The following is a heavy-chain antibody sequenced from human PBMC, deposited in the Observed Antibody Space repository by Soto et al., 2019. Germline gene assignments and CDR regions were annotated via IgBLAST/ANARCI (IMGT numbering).Heavy chain of an antibody. Sequence: QVQLVQSGGEVKKPGASVKVSCKTSGYSLTTYGISWVRQAPGQGLEWMGWISAYNGNTNYAQKLQGRVTMTTDTSTSAAYMGLRGLRSDDTAVYYCAREGPAPYCYSGMDVWGQGSTVTVSS. J-gene: IGHJ6*02. V-gene: IGHV1-18*01. CDR2: ISAYNGNT. CDR3: AREGPAPYCYSGMDV. CDR1: GYSLTTYG.